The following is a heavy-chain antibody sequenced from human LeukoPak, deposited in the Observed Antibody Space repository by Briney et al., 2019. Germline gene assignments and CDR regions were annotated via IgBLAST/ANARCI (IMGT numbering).Heavy chain of an antibody. CDR1: GFTFSSYG. D-gene: IGHD2-21*01. CDR2: ITGSDGRT. CDR3: ARDRRFPDDVFDI. V-gene: IGHV3-23*01. Sequence: GGSLRLSCAASGFTFSSYGMSWVRQAPGKGLGWVSYITGSDGRTWYADSVKGRLTISRDNSKNTLYLQMNSLRAEDTALYYCARDRRFPDDVFDIWGQGTLVTVSS. J-gene: IGHJ3*02.